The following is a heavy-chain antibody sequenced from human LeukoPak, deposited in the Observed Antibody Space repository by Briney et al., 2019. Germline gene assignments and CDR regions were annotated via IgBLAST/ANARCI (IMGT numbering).Heavy chain of an antibody. V-gene: IGHV3-21*06. D-gene: IGHD1-14*01. CDR1: GFTFSTSG. CDR2: IGPTGSDR. Sequence: PGGSLRLSCTASGFTFSTSGFNWVRQAPGKGLEWVASIGPTGSDRYHADSIKGRFTISRDNANNFLYLQMNSLRAEYTAVYYCATETNGRHYDYWGQGTLLTVPS. J-gene: IGHJ4*02. CDR3: ATETNGRHYDY.